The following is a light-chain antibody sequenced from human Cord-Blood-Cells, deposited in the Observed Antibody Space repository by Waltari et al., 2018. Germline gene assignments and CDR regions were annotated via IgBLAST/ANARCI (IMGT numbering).Light chain of an antibody. CDR1: QSVSSSY. J-gene: IGKJ1*01. Sequence: EIVLTQSPGTLSLSPGERATLSCRASQSVSSSYLARYQQKPGQAPRLLIYGASSRATCIPDRFSGSGSGTDFTLTISRLEPEDFAVYYCQQYGSSPWTFGQGTKVEIK. CDR2: GAS. CDR3: QQYGSSPWT. V-gene: IGKV3-20*01.